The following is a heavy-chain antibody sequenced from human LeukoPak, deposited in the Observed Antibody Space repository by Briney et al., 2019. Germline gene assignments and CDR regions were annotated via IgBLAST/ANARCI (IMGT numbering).Heavy chain of an antibody. J-gene: IGHJ4*02. Sequence: AGGSLRLSCAASGFTFSNYWMTWVRQAPGKGLEWVANIKQDGSEKYYVDSVKGRFTISRDNARNSLYLQMNSLRAEDMALYYCARGTDMVATTGEYYFDHWGQGTLVTVSS. D-gene: IGHD5-12*01. CDR3: ARGTDMVATTGEYYFDH. CDR2: IKQDGSEK. V-gene: IGHV3-7*01. CDR1: GFTFSNYW.